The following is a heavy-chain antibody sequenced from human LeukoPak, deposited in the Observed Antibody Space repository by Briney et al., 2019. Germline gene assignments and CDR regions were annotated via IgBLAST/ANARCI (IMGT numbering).Heavy chain of an antibody. CDR3: ASYYGSGSYSVDY. V-gene: IGHV3-21*01. D-gene: IGHD3-10*01. Sequence: PGGSLRLSCAASGFTFSSYSMNWVRQAPGKGLEWVSSISSSSSYIYYGDSVKGRFTISRDNAKKSLYLHMNSLRAEDTAVYYGASYYGSGSYSVDYWGQGTLVTVSS. J-gene: IGHJ4*02. CDR1: GFTFSSYS. CDR2: ISSSSSYI.